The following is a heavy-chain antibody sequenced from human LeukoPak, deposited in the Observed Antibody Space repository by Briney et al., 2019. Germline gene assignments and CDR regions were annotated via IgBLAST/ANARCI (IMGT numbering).Heavy chain of an antibody. Sequence: GRSLRLSCAASGFSFSDYVIHWVRQAPGKGLDWVAVISKDGGTKYYADSVKGRFTISRDNSKNTLYLQMSSLRAEDTAVYYCVKDGSGSYYTYYFDYWGQGTLVTVSS. CDR1: GFSFSDYV. CDR2: ISKDGGTK. D-gene: IGHD3-10*01. V-gene: IGHV3-30*14. CDR3: VKDGSGSYYTYYFDY. J-gene: IGHJ4*02.